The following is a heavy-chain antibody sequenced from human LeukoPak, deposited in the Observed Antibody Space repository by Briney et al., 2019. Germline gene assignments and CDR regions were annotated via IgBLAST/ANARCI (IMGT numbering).Heavy chain of an antibody. Sequence: GGSLRLSCAASGFTFSSYSMNWVRQAPGKGLEWVSSISSSSSYIYYADSVKGRFTISRDNAKNSLYLQMNSLRAEDTAVYYCARGASSGWKYYFDYWGQGTLVTVSS. D-gene: IGHD6-19*01. V-gene: IGHV3-21*01. CDR3: ARGASSGWKYYFDY. J-gene: IGHJ4*02. CDR1: GFTFSSYS. CDR2: ISSSSSYI.